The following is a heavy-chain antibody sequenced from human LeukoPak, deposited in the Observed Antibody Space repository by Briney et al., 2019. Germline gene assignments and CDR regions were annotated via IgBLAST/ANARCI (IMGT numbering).Heavy chain of an antibody. J-gene: IGHJ4*02. CDR2: MNPNSGNT. V-gene: IGHV1-8*01. CDR3: ARGRSCGGDCYQYYFDY. CDR1: GGTFSSYA. Sequence: ASVKVSCKASGGTFSSYAINWVRQATGQGLEWMGWMNPNSGNTGYAQKFQGRVTMTRNTSISTAYMELSSLRSEDTAVYYCARGRSCGGDCYQYYFDYWGQGTLVTVSS. D-gene: IGHD2-21*02.